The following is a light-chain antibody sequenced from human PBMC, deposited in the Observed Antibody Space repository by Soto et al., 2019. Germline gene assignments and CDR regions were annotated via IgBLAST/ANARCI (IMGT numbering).Light chain of an antibody. J-gene: IGLJ1*01. CDR3: RSSPRCRLFYV. V-gene: IGLV2-14*01. Sequence: QSALTQAASVSASPGHSITIPCTGTNSDVGSYNYVSWYQQHPVKAPKLMIYDVTNRPSGVSDRFSGSKSGDTASLTISGLKAEDEAVLLLRSSPRCRLFYV. CDR1: NSDVGSYNY. CDR2: DVT.